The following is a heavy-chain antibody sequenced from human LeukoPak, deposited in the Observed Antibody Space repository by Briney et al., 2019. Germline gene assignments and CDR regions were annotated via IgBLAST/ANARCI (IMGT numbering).Heavy chain of an antibody. CDR1: GYSFTSYW. CDR2: IYPGDSDT. V-gene: IGHV5-51*01. J-gene: IGHJ4*02. Sequence: GESLKISCKGSGYSFTSYWIGWVRQLPGKGLEWMGIIYPGDSDTTYSPSFQGQVTISADKSISTAYLQWSSLKASDSAMFYCARSSGSYRSFDYWGQGTLVAVSS. CDR3: ARSSGSYRSFDY. D-gene: IGHD1-26*01.